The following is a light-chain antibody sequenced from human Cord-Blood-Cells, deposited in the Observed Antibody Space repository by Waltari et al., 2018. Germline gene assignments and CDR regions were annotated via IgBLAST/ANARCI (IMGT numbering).Light chain of an antibody. Sequence: QSALTQPRSVSGSPGQSVTISCTGTSSDVGGYNYVSWYQQHPGKAPKLMIYDVSKRPSGGPCRFSGSKSGNTASLTISGLQAEDEADYYCCSYAVSYVVFGGGTKLTVL. CDR3: CSYAVSYVV. J-gene: IGLJ2*01. CDR1: SSDVGGYNY. CDR2: DVS. V-gene: IGLV2-11*01.